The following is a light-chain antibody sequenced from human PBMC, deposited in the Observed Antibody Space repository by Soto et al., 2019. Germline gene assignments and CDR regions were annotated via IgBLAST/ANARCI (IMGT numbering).Light chain of an antibody. CDR1: SSDLGAYNY. CDR2: AGN. CDR3: TSYAGSNIWV. V-gene: IGLV2-8*01. J-gene: IGLJ3*02. Sequence: QSALTQPHSASGSPGQSVTSSCSGTSSDLGAYNYVSLNQQYPGKAPNLMIYAGNKRPSGVPDRFSGSKSGKKASLSVSWLQPYDQADYHCTSYAGSNIWVFGGGTKLTVL.